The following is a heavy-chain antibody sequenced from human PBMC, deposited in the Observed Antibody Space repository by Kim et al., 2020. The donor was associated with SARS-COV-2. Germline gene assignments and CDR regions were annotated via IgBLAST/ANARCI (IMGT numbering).Heavy chain of an antibody. CDR3: AGGGSSTFDY. D-gene: IGHD6-13*01. Sequence: TNYNPSLQSRVTISLDTSRNQFSLKLASVTAADTAVYYCAGGGSSTFDYWGQGSLVTVSS. J-gene: IGHJ4*02. CDR2: T. V-gene: IGHV4-59*09.